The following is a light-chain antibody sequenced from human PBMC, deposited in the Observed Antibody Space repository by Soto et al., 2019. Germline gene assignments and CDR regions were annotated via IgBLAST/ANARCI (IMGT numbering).Light chain of an antibody. CDR2: EVN. CDR1: SSDIGTYDS. Sequence: QSALTQPPSASGAPGQSVTISCAGSSSDIGTYDSVSWYQQHPGKAPKLLIFEVNKRPSGVPDRFSGSKSATSASLAISGLRSEDEAVYYCAVWDDTLSGPWVFGGGTKLTVL. V-gene: IGLV2-8*01. J-gene: IGLJ3*02. CDR3: AVWDDTLSGPWV.